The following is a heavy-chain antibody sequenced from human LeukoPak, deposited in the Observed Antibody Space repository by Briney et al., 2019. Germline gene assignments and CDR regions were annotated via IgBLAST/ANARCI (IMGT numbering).Heavy chain of an antibody. Sequence: GGSLRLSCAASGFSFKMYWMNWVRQAPGKGLEWVANIKQDGSEKYYVDSVKGRFTISRDNAKNSLYLQMNSLRAEDTAVYYCARETYYYDSSAYSRAFDVWGQGTMVTVSS. CDR2: IKQDGSEK. J-gene: IGHJ3*01. V-gene: IGHV3-7*01. CDR3: ARETYYYDSSAYSRAFDV. D-gene: IGHD3-22*01. CDR1: GFSFKMYW.